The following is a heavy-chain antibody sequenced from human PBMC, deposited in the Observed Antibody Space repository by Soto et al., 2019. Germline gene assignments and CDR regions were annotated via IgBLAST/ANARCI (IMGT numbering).Heavy chain of an antibody. Sequence: QVQLVQSGAEVKKPGSSVKVSCKASGGTFSSYTIIWVRQAPGQGLEWLGRIIPILGIANYEQKFQGRVTITADKSTSSDYMSRSSRRAEVSAVYSGAGYYDILAGYSPFWCQGTMVIVCS. CDR3: AGYYDILAGYSPF. J-gene: IGHJ3*01. CDR1: GGTFSSYT. V-gene: IGHV1-69*02. D-gene: IGHD3-9*01. CDR2: IIPILGIA.